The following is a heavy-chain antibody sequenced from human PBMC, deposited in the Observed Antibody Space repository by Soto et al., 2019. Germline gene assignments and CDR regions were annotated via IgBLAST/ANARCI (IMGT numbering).Heavy chain of an antibody. D-gene: IGHD6-25*01. CDR1: GDNFNDYY. CDR2: INPNGGGT. CDR3: SRLGGGPTATLDYYVSDMDV. Sequence: QVQLVQSGAEVKKPGASVTVSCRSSGDNFNDYYIHWVRQAPGRGLAWMGWINPNGGGTKYAQKCQCCVTMTSDTPVRTVDMQLRRLGSDDTGGYYCSRLGGGPTATLDYYVSDMDVWGTGTTVTVSS. V-gene: IGHV1-2*04. J-gene: IGHJ6*03.